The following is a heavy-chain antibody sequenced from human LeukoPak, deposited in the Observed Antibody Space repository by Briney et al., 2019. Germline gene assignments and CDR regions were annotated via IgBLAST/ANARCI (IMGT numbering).Heavy chain of an antibody. V-gene: IGHV3-23*01. Sequence: PGGSLRLSCAGSGFTFSSYAMSWVRQAPGKGLEWVSAISGSGGSTYYADSVKGRFTISRDNSKNTLYLQMNSLRAEDTAVYYCAKRERGSYSLDYWGQGTLVTVSS. CDR3: AKRERGSYSLDY. J-gene: IGHJ4*02. CDR1: GFTFSSYA. CDR2: ISGSGGST. D-gene: IGHD1-26*01.